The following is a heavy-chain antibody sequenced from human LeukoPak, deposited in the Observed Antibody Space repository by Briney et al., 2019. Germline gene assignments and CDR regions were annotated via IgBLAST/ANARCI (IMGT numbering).Heavy chain of an antibody. J-gene: IGHJ4*02. D-gene: IGHD6-19*01. Sequence: GGSLMLSCAASGFTFSNYGLSWVRQAPGKGLEWVSGIGSSGSTTYYADSVKGRFTISRDNSKNTLYLQMNSLRAEDTAVYYCAKLGGGVTVTGLRYFDYWGQGTLVTVSS. CDR2: IGSSGSTT. CDR3: AKLGGGVTVTGLRYFDY. CDR1: GFTFSNYG. V-gene: IGHV3-23*01.